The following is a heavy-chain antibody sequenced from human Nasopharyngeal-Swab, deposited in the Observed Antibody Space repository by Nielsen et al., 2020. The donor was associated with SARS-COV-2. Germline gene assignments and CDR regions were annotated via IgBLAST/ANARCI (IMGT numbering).Heavy chain of an antibody. J-gene: IGHJ4*02. Sequence: ASVKVSCKASGSTYSKYVMHWVRQAPGQGLEWMGWISAYNGNTNYAQSLQGRVTMTTDTSTSTAYMELRSLRSDDTAVYYCARDYYDSREFDYWGQGTLVTVSS. D-gene: IGHD3-22*01. CDR2: ISAYNGNT. V-gene: IGHV1-18*01. CDR3: ARDYYDSREFDY. CDR1: GSTYSKYV.